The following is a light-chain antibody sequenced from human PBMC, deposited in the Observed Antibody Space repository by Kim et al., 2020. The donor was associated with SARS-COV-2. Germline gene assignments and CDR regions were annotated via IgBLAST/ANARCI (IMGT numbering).Light chain of an antibody. Sequence: GQSITFSCTGTSSDVGGFNYVSWYQHHPGKAPRLLIYDVTKRPSGVSNRFSGSKSGNTASLTISGLQAEDEGDYYCSSYTASSTFVFGTGTKVTVL. CDR2: DVT. V-gene: IGLV2-14*03. J-gene: IGLJ1*01. CDR1: SSDVGGFNY. CDR3: SSYTASSTFV.